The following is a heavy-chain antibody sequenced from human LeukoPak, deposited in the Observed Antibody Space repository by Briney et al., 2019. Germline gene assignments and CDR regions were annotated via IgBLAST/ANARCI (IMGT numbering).Heavy chain of an antibody. V-gene: IGHV1-18*01. CDR2: ISVYNHNT. D-gene: IGHD2-8*01. Sequence: ASVKVSCKASGYTFSSYGISWVRQAPGQGLEWMGWISVYNHNTNYAQKFQGRVTVTTDTSTRTAYMELRSLRSDDTAVYYCARTNLDCKNGVCYDYWGQGTLVTVSS. CDR1: GYTFSSYG. CDR3: ARTNLDCKNGVCYDY. J-gene: IGHJ4*02.